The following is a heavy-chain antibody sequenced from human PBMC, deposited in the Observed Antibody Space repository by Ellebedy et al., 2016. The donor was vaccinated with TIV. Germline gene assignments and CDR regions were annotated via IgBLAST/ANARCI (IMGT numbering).Heavy chain of an antibody. D-gene: IGHD6-13*01. V-gene: IGHV3-74*01. CDR2: INPDGSST. CDR1: GFTFSTYW. CDR3: AREVWYPAS. J-gene: IGHJ4*02. Sequence: PGGSLRLSCAASGFTFSTYWMHWVRQAPGKGLMWVSRINPDGSSTCYADPVKGRFTISRDNAKNTLYLQMNGLRAEDTAVYYCAREVWYPASWGQGTLVTVSS.